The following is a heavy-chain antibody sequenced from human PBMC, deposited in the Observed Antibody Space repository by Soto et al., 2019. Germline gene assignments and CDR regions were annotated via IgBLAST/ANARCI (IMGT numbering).Heavy chain of an antibody. CDR2: IIPIFGTA. D-gene: IGHD2-15*01. CDR1: GGTFSSYA. CDR3: ARDRARYCSGGSCSDFDY. Sequence: SVKVSCKASGGTFSSYAISWVRQAPGQGLEWMGGIIPIFGTANYAQKFQGRVTITADESTSTAYMELSSLRSEDTAVYYCARDRARYCSGGSCSDFDYWGQGTMVTVYS. J-gene: IGHJ4*02. V-gene: IGHV1-69*13.